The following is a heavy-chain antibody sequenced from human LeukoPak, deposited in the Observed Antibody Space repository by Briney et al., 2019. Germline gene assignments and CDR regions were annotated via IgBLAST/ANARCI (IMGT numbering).Heavy chain of an antibody. V-gene: IGHV3-53*01. CDR3: ARNIPFAFDI. Sequence: TGGSLRLSRAASGFTVSSSYMSWVRQAPGKGLEWVSIIYNDGSTYYADSMKGRFTISRDNSKNTLYLQVNSLRAEDTAMYYCARNIPFAFDIWGQATMVTVSS. CDR2: IYNDGST. J-gene: IGHJ3*02. CDR1: GFTVSSSY. D-gene: IGHD2-21*01.